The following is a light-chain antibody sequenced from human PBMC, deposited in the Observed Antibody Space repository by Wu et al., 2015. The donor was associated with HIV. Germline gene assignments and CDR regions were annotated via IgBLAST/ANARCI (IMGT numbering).Light chain of an antibody. CDR1: QDIYNY. V-gene: IGKV1-33*01. J-gene: IGKJ4*01. CDR2: DAS. Sequence: DTQMTQSPSSLSASVGDRVTITCQASQDIYNYLSWYQQKPGKAPQLLIYDASNLETGVPSRFSGSGSGTHFTFTISSLQPADIATYYCQQYDNLPITFGGGTKVEIK. CDR3: QQYDNLPIT.